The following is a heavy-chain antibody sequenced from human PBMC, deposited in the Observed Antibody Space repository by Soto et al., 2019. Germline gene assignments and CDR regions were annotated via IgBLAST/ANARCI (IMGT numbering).Heavy chain of an antibody. V-gene: IGHV1-18*01. Sequence: QVQLVQSGAEVKEPGDSVKVSCKASGYSFSTYGISWVRQAPGQGLECMGWVSPYSGDTNSLHNLQGRLTMTADTSTATAYMELPSLKHDDTAVYYCAREGRYSAGWYNAEPFDLWGQGTMVTVSS. D-gene: IGHD6-13*01. CDR3: AREGRYSAGWYNAEPFDL. CDR1: GYSFSTYG. CDR2: VSPYSGDT. J-gene: IGHJ3*01.